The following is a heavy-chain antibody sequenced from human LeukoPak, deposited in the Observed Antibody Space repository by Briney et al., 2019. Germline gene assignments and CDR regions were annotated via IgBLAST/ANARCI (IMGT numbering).Heavy chain of an antibody. CDR3: ASPYYYDRSSYYHFIDH. Sequence: GGSLRLSCAASEFTLITYSMSWVRQAPGKGLEWVANIKQDGSEKYYVDSVKGRFTISRDNAKNSLYLQMNNLRTEDTAVYYCASPYYYDRSSYYHFIDHWGRGTLVTVSS. CDR2: IKQDGSEK. V-gene: IGHV3-7*01. CDR1: EFTLITYS. J-gene: IGHJ4*02. D-gene: IGHD3-22*01.